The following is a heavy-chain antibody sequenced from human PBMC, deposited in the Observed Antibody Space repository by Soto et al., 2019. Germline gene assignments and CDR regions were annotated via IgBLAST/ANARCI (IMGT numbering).Heavy chain of an antibody. Sequence: QVQLVQSGAEVKKPGASVKVSCKASGYTFTSYGISWVRQAPGQGLEWLGRISAYNGNTNYAQKLQGRVTMTTDTATSTAYMELRSLRSDDTAVYYCARTTKGSSGGGWFDPWGQGTLVTVSS. CDR2: ISAYNGNT. J-gene: IGHJ5*02. CDR1: GYTFTSYG. D-gene: IGHD2-8*01. CDR3: ARTTKGSSGGGWFDP. V-gene: IGHV1-18*01.